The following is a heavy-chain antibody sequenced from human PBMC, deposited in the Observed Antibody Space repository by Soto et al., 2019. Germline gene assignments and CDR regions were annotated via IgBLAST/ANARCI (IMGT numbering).Heavy chain of an antibody. J-gene: IGHJ5*02. CDR3: ARDHPGYDFWSGYYRANWFDP. V-gene: IGHV4-61*01. CDR2: IYYSGST. D-gene: IGHD3-3*01. Sequence: SETLSLTCTVSGGSVSSGSYYWSWIRQPPGKGLEWIGYIYYSGSTNYNPSLKSRVTISVDTSKNQFSLKLSSVTAADTAVYYCARDHPGYDFWSGYYRANWFDPWGQGTLVTVSS. CDR1: GGSVSSGSYY.